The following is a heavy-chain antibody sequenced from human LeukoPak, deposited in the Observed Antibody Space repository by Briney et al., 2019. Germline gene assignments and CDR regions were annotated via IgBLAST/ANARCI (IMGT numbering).Heavy chain of an antibody. CDR2: IYPGDSDT. V-gene: IGHV5-51*01. Sequence: GESLKISCKGSGYSFTSYWIGWVRQMPGKGLEWMGIIYPGDSDTRYSPSFQGQVTISADKSISTAYLQWSSLKASDTAMYYCARLITTTYYYGSGRAQLSYYYMDVWGKGTTVTVSS. CDR1: GYSFTSYW. CDR3: ARLITTTYYYGSGRAQLSYYYMDV. D-gene: IGHD3-10*01. J-gene: IGHJ6*03.